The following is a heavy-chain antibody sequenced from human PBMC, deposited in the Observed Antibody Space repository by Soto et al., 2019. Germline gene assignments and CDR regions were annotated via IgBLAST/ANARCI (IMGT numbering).Heavy chain of an antibody. D-gene: IGHD1-1*01. Sequence: QVQLQESGPGLVKPSGTLSLTCAVSGGSISNDVWWTWVRQPPGKGLEWIGEVYHTGSAAYSTSLKSRVTISVDKSKNQFSLKLNSVTAADTAVYYCAGREHARGQCVTDYWGQGSLVTVSS. V-gene: IGHV4-4*02. CDR3: AGREHARGQCVTDY. CDR1: GGSISNDVW. J-gene: IGHJ4*02. CDR2: VYHTGSA.